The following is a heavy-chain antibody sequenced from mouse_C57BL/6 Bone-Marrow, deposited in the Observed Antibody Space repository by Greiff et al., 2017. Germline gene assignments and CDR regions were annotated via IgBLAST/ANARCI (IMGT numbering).Heavy chain of an antibody. CDR1: GYTFTSYW. CDR2: IDPNSGGT. Sequence: QVQLQQPGAELVKPGASVKLSCKASGYTFTSYWMHWVKQRPGRGLEWIGRIDPNSGGTKYNEKFKSKATLTVDKPSSTAYMQLSSRTSEDSAVYYCARYYGSSYGRYFDVWGTGTTVTVSS. J-gene: IGHJ1*03. D-gene: IGHD1-1*01. V-gene: IGHV1-72*01. CDR3: ARYYGSSYGRYFDV.